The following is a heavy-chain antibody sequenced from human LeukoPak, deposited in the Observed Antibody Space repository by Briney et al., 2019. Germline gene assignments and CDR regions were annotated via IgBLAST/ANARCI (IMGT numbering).Heavy chain of an antibody. Sequence: GASVKVSCKASGYTFTSYYMHWVRQAPGQGLEWMGIINPSGGSTSYAQKFQGRVTMTRDTSTSTVYMELSSLRSKDTAVYYCARATYYYGSGSSMYNWFDPWGQGTLVTVSS. D-gene: IGHD3-10*01. J-gene: IGHJ5*02. CDR3: ARATYYYGSGSSMYNWFDP. CDR1: GYTFTSYY. V-gene: IGHV1-46*01. CDR2: INPSGGST.